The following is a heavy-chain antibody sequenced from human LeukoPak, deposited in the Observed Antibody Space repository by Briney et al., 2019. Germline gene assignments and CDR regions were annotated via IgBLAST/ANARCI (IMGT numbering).Heavy chain of an antibody. J-gene: IGHJ2*01. CDR2: IWYDGSNK. V-gene: IGHV3-33*01. Sequence: PGRSLRLSCAASGFTFSSYGMHWVRQAPGKGLEWVAVIWYDGSNKYYADSVKGRFTISRDNSNNTLYLQMNSLRAEDTAVYYCAREWCSSTSCYSAWYFDLWGRGTLVTVSS. D-gene: IGHD2-2*01. CDR3: AREWCSSTSCYSAWYFDL. CDR1: GFTFSSYG.